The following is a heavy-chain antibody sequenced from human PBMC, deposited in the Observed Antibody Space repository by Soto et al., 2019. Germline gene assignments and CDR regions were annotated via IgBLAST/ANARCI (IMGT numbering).Heavy chain of an antibody. Sequence: SETLSLTCAVYSGSFNGYYWSWIRQPPGKGLEWIGEINHSVSTNYNPSLKSRVTISVDTSKNQFSLKLSSVTAADTAVYYCATYYFDSSGYYPLFDYWGQGTLVTVSS. CDR1: SGSFNGYY. D-gene: IGHD3-22*01. V-gene: IGHV4-34*01. CDR3: ATYYFDSSGYYPLFDY. CDR2: INHSVST. J-gene: IGHJ4*02.